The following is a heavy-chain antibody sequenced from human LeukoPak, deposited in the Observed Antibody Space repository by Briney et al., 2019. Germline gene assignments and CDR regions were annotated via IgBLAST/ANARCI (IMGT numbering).Heavy chain of an antibody. CDR1: GGSISSYDYY. J-gene: IGHJ4*02. CDR3: ARVYRRYYYGSGSHHTLDY. CDR2: IYYSGST. Sequence: SETLSLTCAVSGGSISSYDYYWSWIRQPPGKGLEWIGYIYYSGSTYYNPSLKSRVTISVDTSKNQFSLKLSSVTAADTAVYYCARVYRRYYYGSGSHHTLDYWGQGTLVTVSS. D-gene: IGHD3-10*01. V-gene: IGHV4-30-4*01.